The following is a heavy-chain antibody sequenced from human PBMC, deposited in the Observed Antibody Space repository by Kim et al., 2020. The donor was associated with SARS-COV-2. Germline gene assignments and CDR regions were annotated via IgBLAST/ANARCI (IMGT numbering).Heavy chain of an antibody. D-gene: IGHD6-13*01. CDR1: GGSISSGGYY. Sequence: SETLSLTCTVSGGSISSGGYYWGWIRQHPGKGLEWIGYIYYSGSTYYNPSLKSRVTISVDTSKNQFSLKLSSVTAADTAVYYCAGDGRSAVTLYGMDVWGQGTTVTVSS. CDR2: IYYSGST. V-gene: IGHV4-31*03. J-gene: IGHJ6*02. CDR3: AGDGRSAVTLYGMDV.